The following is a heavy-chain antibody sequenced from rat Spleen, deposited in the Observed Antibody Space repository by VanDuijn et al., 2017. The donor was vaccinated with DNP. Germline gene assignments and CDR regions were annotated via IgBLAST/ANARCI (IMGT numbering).Heavy chain of an antibody. V-gene: IGHV5-19*01. CDR1: GFSLTNYH. Sequence: VQLKESGPDLVQPSQTLSLTCTVSGFSLTNYHVHWVRQAPTKGLEWVASISPTGGYTYYRDSVKGRFTISRENAKTTLYLQMNSLRSEDTASYYCESFNWPAPWGQGTSVTVSS. CDR2: ISPTGGYT. D-gene: IGHD1-3*01. CDR3: ESFNWPAP. J-gene: IGHJ4*01.